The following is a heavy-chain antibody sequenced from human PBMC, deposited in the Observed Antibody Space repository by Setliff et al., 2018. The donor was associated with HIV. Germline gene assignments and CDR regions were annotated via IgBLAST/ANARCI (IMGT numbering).Heavy chain of an antibody. CDR1: GYTFSGYY. Sequence: ASVKVSCKAVGYTFSGYYLHWVRQATGQGLEWMGRINPKSGGTQYSQKFQGRVTMARDTSTSTVYMELSSLRSEDTAVYYCARDTGYYDITVSPPYNWFDPWGQGTLVTVSS. V-gene: IGHV1-2*06. J-gene: IGHJ5*02. CDR3: ARDTGYYDITVSPPYNWFDP. CDR2: INPKSGGT. D-gene: IGHD3-22*01.